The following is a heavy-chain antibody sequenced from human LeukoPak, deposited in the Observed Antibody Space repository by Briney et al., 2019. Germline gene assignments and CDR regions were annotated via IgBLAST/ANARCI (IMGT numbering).Heavy chain of an antibody. D-gene: IGHD2-21*01. Sequence: SETLSLTCAVYGGSFSGYYWSWIRQPPGKGLEWIGEINHSGSTNYDPSLKSRVTISVDTSKNQFSLKLSSVTAADTAVYYCARPVHGVIDYWGQGTLVTVSS. CDR2: INHSGST. J-gene: IGHJ4*02. V-gene: IGHV4-34*01. CDR3: ARPVHGVIDY. CDR1: GGSFSGYY.